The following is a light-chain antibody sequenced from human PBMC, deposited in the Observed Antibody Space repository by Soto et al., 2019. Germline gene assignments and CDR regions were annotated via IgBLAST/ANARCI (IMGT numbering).Light chain of an antibody. CDR1: RSNIGAGYD. CDR2: RNH. Sequence: SVLTQPPSVSGAPGQRVTISCTGSRSNIGAGYDVHWYQQIPGTAPKLLIYRNHDRPSGVPDRFSGSKSGTSASLAITGLQAEDEADYYCQSYDTSVSGARVFGGGTQLTVL. J-gene: IGLJ3*02. CDR3: QSYDTSVSGARV. V-gene: IGLV1-40*01.